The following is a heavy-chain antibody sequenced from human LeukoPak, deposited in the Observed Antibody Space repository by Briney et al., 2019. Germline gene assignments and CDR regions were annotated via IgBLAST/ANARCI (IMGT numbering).Heavy chain of an antibody. V-gene: IGHV4-59*01. D-gene: IGHD6-13*01. CDR1: GGSISSYY. Sequence: SETLSLTCTVSGGSISSYYWSWIRQPPGKGLEWIGYIYYSGSTNYNPSLKSRVTISVDTSKNQFSLKLSSVTAADTAVYYCARRGAAAGTDDYYYGMDVWGQGTTVTVSS. CDR2: IYYSGST. J-gene: IGHJ6*02. CDR3: ARRGAAAGTDDYYYGMDV.